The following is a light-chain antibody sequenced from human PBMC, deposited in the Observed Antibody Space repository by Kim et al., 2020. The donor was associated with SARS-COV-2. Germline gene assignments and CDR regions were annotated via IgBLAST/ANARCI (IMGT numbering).Light chain of an antibody. CDR3: QQYINWPPYT. J-gene: IGKJ2*01. CDR1: RSVGSN. CDR2: DTS. V-gene: IGKV3-15*01. Sequence: DIVMTQSPVTLSVSPGESASLSCRASRSVGSNLAWYQHKPGQAPRLLIFDTSKHATGVPARFSGSGSGTLFTLTISDLQSEDFALYYCQQYINWPPYTFGQGTKLEI.